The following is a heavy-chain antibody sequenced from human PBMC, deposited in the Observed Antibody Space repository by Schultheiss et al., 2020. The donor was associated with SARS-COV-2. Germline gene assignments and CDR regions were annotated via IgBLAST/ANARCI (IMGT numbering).Heavy chain of an antibody. CDR2: ISVYNGNT. CDR1: GYTFTSYG. CDR3: ARDPLGDGHDWQFDP. D-gene: IGHD5-12*01. V-gene: IGHV1-18*01. J-gene: IGHJ5*02. Sequence: ASVKVSCKASGYTFTSYGISWVRQAPGQGLEWMGWISVYNGNTNYAQKLQGRVTMTTDTSTSTAYIEVISLMSDDTAVYYCARDPLGDGHDWQFDPWGQGTLVTVSS.